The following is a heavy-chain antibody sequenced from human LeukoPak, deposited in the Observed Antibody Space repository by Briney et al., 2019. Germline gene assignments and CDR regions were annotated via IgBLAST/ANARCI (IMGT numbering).Heavy chain of an antibody. CDR3: ASVRRGFGESSKYYSYYYMDV. V-gene: IGHV4-39*01. CDR2: IYYSGST. D-gene: IGHD3-10*01. Sequence: SETLSLTCTVSGDSISSSTYYWGWIRQPPGKGLEWIGTIYYSGSTYYNPSLKSRVTISVDTSKNQLSLKLSAVTAADTAVYYCASVRRGFGESSKYYSYYYMDVWGNGTTVPIS. CDR1: GDSISSSTYY. J-gene: IGHJ6*03.